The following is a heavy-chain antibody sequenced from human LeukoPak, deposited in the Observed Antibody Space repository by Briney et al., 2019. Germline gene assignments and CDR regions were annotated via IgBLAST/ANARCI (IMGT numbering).Heavy chain of an antibody. CDR1: GGSMSTYY. D-gene: IGHD3-3*01. Sequence: PPETLSLTCTVSGGSMSTYYWTWIRQSPGKGLEWMGCIYHSGSTKYNPSLESRVTISVDTSKNQFSLKLRSATAADTAVYYCARSSRGLGYDFPFDYWGQGTLVTVSS. J-gene: IGHJ4*02. CDR2: IYHSGST. CDR3: ARSSRGLGYDFPFDY. V-gene: IGHV4-59*01.